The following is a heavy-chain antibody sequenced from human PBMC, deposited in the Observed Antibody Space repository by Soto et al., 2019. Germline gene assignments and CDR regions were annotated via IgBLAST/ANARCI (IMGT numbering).Heavy chain of an antibody. D-gene: IGHD5-18*01. Sequence: GGSLRLSCAASGFTFSDYYMSWIRQAPGKGLEWVSYISSGISYTNYADSVKGRFTISRDNAKNSLYLQMNSLRAEDTAVYYCARYIYGYVDYWGQGTLVTVSS. V-gene: IGHV3-11*06. CDR3: ARYIYGYVDY. J-gene: IGHJ4*02. CDR1: GFTFSDYY. CDR2: ISSGISYT.